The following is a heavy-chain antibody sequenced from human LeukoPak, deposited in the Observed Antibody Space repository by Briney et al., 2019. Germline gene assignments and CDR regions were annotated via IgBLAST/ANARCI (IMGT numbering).Heavy chain of an antibody. CDR1: GFTFSSYD. CDR2: IGTAGDT. D-gene: IGHD3-3*01. J-gene: IGHJ3*02. CDR3: ARGNQYYDFWSGYYTGTDAFDI. Sequence: GGSLRLSCAASGFTFSSYDMHWVRQATGKGLEWVSAIGTAGDTYYPGSVKGRFTIFRENAKNSLYLQMNSLRAGDTAVYYCARGNQYYDFWSGYYTGTDAFDIWGQGTMVTVSS. V-gene: IGHV3-13*01.